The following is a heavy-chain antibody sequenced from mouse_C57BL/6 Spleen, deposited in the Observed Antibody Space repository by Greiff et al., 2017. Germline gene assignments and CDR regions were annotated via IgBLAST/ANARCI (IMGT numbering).Heavy chain of an antibody. CDR3: ARDYYGSRAMDY. Sequence: VMLVESGPGLVAPSQSLSISCTVSGFSLTSYGVHWVRQPPGKGLEWLVVIWSDGSTTYNSALKSRLSISKDNSKSQVFLKMNSLQTDDTAMYYCARDYYGSRAMDYWGQGTSVTVSS. CDR1: GFSLTSYG. CDR2: IWSDGST. D-gene: IGHD1-1*01. J-gene: IGHJ4*01. V-gene: IGHV2-6*03.